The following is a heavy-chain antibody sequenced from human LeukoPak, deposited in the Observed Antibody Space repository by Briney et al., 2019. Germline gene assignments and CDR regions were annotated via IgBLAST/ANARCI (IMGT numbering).Heavy chain of an antibody. J-gene: IGHJ2*01. CDR1: GFTFSSYW. V-gene: IGHV3-7*01. CDR2: IKQDGSEK. D-gene: IGHD2-2*01. Sequence: GGSLRLSCAASGFTFSSYWMSWVRPAPGKGREWVANIKQDGSEKYYVDSVKGRFTISRDNAKNSLYLQMNSLRAEDTAVYYCARDARPNIVVVPAAHWYFDLWGRGTLVTVSS. CDR3: ARDARPNIVVVPAAHWYFDL.